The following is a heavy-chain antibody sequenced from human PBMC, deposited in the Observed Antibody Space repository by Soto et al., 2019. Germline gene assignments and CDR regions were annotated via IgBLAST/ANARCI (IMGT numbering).Heavy chain of an antibody. J-gene: IGHJ4*02. CDR2: INRDGSVR. CDR1: GFIFSSYW. D-gene: IGHD1-26*01. V-gene: IGHV3-7*03. CDR3: TSARSSVGAPGGFIEF. Sequence: EVQVMESGGGLVQPGGSLRLSCAPSGFIFSSYWMSWVRQPPGKGLEWVANINRDGSVRNYVDSVKGRFIISRDNAKNSAYLQMDSLRADDTAVYYCTSARSSVGAPGGFIEFWGQGTLVTVSS.